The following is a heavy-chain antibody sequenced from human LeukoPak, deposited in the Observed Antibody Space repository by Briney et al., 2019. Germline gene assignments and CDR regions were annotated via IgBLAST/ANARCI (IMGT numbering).Heavy chain of an antibody. V-gene: IGHV1-24*01. Sequence: ASVKVSCKVSGYTLTELSMHWVRPAPGKGLEWMGGFDPEDGETIYAQKFQGRVTMTEDTSTDTAYMELSSLRSEDTAVYYCATDSGIAGGQAFDIWGQGTMVTVSS. CDR3: ATDSGIAGGQAFDI. D-gene: IGHD6-13*01. CDR2: FDPEDGET. CDR1: GYTLTELS. J-gene: IGHJ3*02.